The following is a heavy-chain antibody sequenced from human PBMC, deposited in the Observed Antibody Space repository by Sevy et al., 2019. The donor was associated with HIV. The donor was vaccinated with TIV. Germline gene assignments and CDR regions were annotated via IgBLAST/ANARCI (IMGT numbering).Heavy chain of an antibody. J-gene: IGHJ4*02. CDR1: GFTFSSYG. Sequence: GGSLRLSCAASGFTFSSYGMHWVRQAPGKGLEWVAVIWYDGSNKYYADSVKGRFTISRDNSKNTLYLQMNSLRAEDTAVYYCARTLYDYVXGSYRHFXYWGQGTLVTVSS. CDR3: ARTLYDYVXGSYRHFXY. D-gene: IGHD3-16*02. CDR2: IWYDGSNK. V-gene: IGHV3-33*01.